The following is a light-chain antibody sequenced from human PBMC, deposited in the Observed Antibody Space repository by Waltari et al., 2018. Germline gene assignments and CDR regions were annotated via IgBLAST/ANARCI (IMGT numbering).Light chain of an antibody. CDR1: TSNIGSHS. CDR2: SDR. V-gene: IGLV1-44*01. J-gene: IGLJ3*02. CDR3: AAWDDALTGPL. Sequence: QSLLTQPPSVSGPPGQTVTTSCSGSTSNIGSHSVNWYHHVPGTAPQLLIFSDRQRHSGVPDRFSASKSGATASLVISGLQSEDEGDYYCAAWDDALTGPLFGGGTKLTVL.